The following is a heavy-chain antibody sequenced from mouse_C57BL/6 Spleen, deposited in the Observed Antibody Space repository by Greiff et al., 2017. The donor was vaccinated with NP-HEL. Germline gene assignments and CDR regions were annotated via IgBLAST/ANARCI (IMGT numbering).Heavy chain of an antibody. CDR3: TITAVVATNY. Sequence: VQLQQSGAELVRPGTSVKMSCKASGYTFTNYWIGWAKQRPGHGLEWIGDIYPGGGYTKYNGKFKGKATLTADKSSSTSYMQLSSLTSEDSAVYFCTITAVVATNYWGQGTTLTVSS. CDR1: GYTFTNYW. V-gene: IGHV1-63*01. CDR2: IYPGGGYT. J-gene: IGHJ2*01. D-gene: IGHD1-1*01.